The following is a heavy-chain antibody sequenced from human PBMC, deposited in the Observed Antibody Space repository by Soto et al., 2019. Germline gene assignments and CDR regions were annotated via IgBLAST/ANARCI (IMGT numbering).Heavy chain of an antibody. CDR1: GFTFTISA. CDR3: AAPTKLSSHASVP. D-gene: IGHD6-6*01. CDR2: IVVGSGNT. J-gene: IGHJ3*01. V-gene: IGHV1-58*01. Sequence: SVKVSCKASGFTFTISAVQWVLQARGQRLEWIGWIVVGSGNTNYAQKLQERVTITRDMSTSTAYMELSSLRSEDTAVYYCAAPTKLSSHASVPCGQGTMPTVSS.